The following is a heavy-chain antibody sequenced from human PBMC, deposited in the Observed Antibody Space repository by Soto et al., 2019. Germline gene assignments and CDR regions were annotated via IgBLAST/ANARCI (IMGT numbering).Heavy chain of an antibody. D-gene: IGHD3-16*01. CDR1: GDSCSNNGAT. CDR2: TYYRSKWIS. J-gene: IGHJ5*02. Sequence: PSQTLSLTCAISGDSCSNNGATWNWIRQSPSRGLEWLGRTYYRSKWISDYAISVKSRIRLNPDTSKNQFSLHLNSVTPEDTAVYYCARDPPDLYSGFDLWGQGILVTVSS. CDR3: ARDPPDLYSGFDL. V-gene: IGHV6-1*01.